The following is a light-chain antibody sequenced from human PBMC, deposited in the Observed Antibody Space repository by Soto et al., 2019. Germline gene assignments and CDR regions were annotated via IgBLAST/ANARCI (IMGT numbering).Light chain of an antibody. Sequence: QSVLTQPPSVSGAPGQRVTISCTGSSSNIGAGYDVHWYQQLPGTAPKLLIYGDNNRPSGVPDRFSGSKSGTSASLAITGRQAEDEAEYYCQSYDSSLSAGVFGGGTKLTVL. J-gene: IGLJ3*02. CDR1: SSNIGAGYD. V-gene: IGLV1-40*01. CDR3: QSYDSSLSAGV. CDR2: GDN.